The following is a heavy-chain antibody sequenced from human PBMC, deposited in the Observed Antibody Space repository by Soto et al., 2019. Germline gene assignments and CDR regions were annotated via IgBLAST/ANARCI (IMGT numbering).Heavy chain of an antibody. CDR3: ARALFEYSSSSDAFDI. CDR1: GYTFTSYD. J-gene: IGHJ3*02. Sequence: ASVKVSCKASGYTFTSYDINWLRQATGQGLEWMGWMNPNSGNTGFAQKFQARVTMTSNTSISTAYMELSSLRSEDTAVYYCARALFEYSSSSDAFDIWGQGTMVTVS. D-gene: IGHD6-6*01. CDR2: MNPNSGNT. V-gene: IGHV1-8*01.